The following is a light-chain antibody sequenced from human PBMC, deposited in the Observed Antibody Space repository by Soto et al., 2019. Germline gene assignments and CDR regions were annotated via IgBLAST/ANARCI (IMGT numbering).Light chain of an antibody. CDR1: QSLLHSSGYNY. V-gene: IGKV2-28*01. J-gene: IGKJ1*01. CDR2: LAS. Sequence: DIVMTQSPLSLRVTPGEPASISCRSSQSLLHSSGYNYLHWYLQKPGQSPQLLISLASDRSSGVPDRFSGSGSGTDFTLNISRVEAEDVGVYYCMQPLQTPWTFGQGTKVEIK. CDR3: MQPLQTPWT.